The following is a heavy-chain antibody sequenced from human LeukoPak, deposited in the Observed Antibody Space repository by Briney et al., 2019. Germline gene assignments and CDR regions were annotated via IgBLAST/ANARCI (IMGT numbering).Heavy chain of an antibody. CDR3: AGEEGVRGYSYGYYYYGMDV. CDR1: GFTFSSYG. D-gene: IGHD5-18*01. CDR2: IWYDGSNK. Sequence: GRSLRLSCAASGFTFSSYGMHWVRQAPGKGLEWVAVIWYDGSNKYYADSVKGRFTISRDNSKNTLYLQMNSLRAEDTAVYYCAGEEGVRGYSYGYYYYGMDVWGKGTTVTVSS. V-gene: IGHV3-33*01. J-gene: IGHJ6*04.